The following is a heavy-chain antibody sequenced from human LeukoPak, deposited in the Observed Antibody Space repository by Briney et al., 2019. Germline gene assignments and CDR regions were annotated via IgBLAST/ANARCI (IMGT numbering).Heavy chain of an antibody. D-gene: IGHD3-3*01. Sequence: GGSLRLSCTASGFTFNNYAMHWARQAPGQGLEYVSTISSNGGTTYYANSVKGRFTISRDNSKNTLYLQMGSLRVEDMAVYYCARGVAPSRYWGQGTLVTVSS. V-gene: IGHV3-64*01. J-gene: IGHJ4*02. CDR1: GFTFNNYA. CDR3: ARGVAPSRY. CDR2: ISSNGGTT.